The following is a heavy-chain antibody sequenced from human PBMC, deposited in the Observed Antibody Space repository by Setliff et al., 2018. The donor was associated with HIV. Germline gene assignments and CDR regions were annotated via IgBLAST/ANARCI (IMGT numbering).Heavy chain of an antibody. Sequence: ASVKVSCKASGYTFSSNYMHWVRQAPGQGLEWMGGFDPEKSEKIYAQKLQGRVTMTEDTSTDTAYMELRSLRSEDTAVYYCATHRWYSGSYLRDYWGQGTLVTVSS. CDR3: ATHRWYSGSYLRDY. D-gene: IGHD1-26*01. J-gene: IGHJ4*02. CDR2: FDPEKSEK. V-gene: IGHV1-24*01. CDR1: GYTFSSNY.